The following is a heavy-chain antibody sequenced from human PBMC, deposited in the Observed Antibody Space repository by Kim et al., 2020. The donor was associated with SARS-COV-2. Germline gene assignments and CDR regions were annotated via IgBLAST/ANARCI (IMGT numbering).Heavy chain of an antibody. J-gene: IGHJ6*02. CDR2: INHSGST. V-gene: IGHV4-34*01. Sequence: SETLSLTCAVYGGSFSGYYWSWIRQPPGKGLEWIGEINHSGSTNYNPSLKSRVTISVDTSKNQFSLKLSSVTAADTAVYYCARVSNIRGGMDVWGQGTTVTVSS. CDR1: GGSFSGYY. D-gene: IGHD3-3*02. CDR3: ARVSNIRGGMDV.